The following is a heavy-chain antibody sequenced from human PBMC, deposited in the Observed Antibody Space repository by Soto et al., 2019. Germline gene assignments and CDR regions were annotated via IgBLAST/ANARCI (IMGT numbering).Heavy chain of an antibody. CDR2: ISWNSGSI. CDR3: ATWDCSGGSCYDY. V-gene: IGHV3-9*01. CDR1: GFTFDDYA. D-gene: IGHD2-15*01. J-gene: IGHJ4*02. Sequence: EVQLVESGGGLVQPGRSLRLSCAASGFTFDDYAMHWVRQAPGKGLEWVSGISWNSGSIGYADSVKGRFTISRDNXKNSLYLQMNSLRAEDTALYYCATWDCSGGSCYDYWGQGTLVTVSS.